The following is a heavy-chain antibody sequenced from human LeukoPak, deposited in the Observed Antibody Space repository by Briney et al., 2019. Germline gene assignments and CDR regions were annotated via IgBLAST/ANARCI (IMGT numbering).Heavy chain of an antibody. D-gene: IGHD2-21*02. CDR2: IWYDGSNE. Sequence: PGGSLRLSCAASGFTFSNYFIHWVRLAPGKGLEWVAFIWYDGSNEYCVDSVKGRFTISRDNSKNTLYLQMNSLRVEDTAVYYCARGAYCGANCYWYFDLWGRGTLATVSS. V-gene: IGHV3-33*01. CDR1: GFTFSNYF. J-gene: IGHJ2*01. CDR3: ARGAYCGANCYWYFDL.